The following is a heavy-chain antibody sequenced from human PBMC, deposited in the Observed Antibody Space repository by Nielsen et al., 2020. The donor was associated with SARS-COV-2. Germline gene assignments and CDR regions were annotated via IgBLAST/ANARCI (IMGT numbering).Heavy chain of an antibody. CDR2: INPSGGST. V-gene: IGHV1-46*01. Sequence: ASVKVSCKASGYTFTSYYMHWVRQAPGQGLEWMGIINPSGGSTSYAQKFQGRVTMTRDTSTSTVYRELSSLRSEDTAVYDWERGEMVGGKEEPSTEWGQGTLVTVSS. CDR3: ERGEMVGGKEEPSTE. J-gene: IGHJ4*02. CDR1: GYTFTSYY. D-gene: IGHD3-16*01.